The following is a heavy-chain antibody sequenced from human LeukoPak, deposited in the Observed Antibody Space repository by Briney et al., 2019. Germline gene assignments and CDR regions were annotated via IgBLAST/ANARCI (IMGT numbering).Heavy chain of an antibody. J-gene: IGHJ4*02. V-gene: IGHV4-34*01. CDR1: GGSLSGFY. D-gene: IGHD3-22*01. CDR3: ARAPGYYYDSSGYCLDY. Sequence: PSETLSLNCSVYGGSLSGFYWSWIRQAPGKGLEWIGEIHHSGRTSHNPSLKSRVTMSVDMSTNQFSLKMSAVTAADTAVYYCARAPGYYYDSSGYCLDYWGQGSMVTVSS. CDR2: IHHSGRT.